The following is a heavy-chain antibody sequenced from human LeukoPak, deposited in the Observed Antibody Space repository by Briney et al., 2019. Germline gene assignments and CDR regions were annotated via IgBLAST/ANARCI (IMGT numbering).Heavy chain of an antibody. J-gene: IGHJ3*02. CDR2: IYYSGST. CDR1: GGSISSYY. CDR3: AREATQATVTTNSDAFDI. V-gene: IGHV4-59*12. D-gene: IGHD4-17*01. Sequence: SETLSLTCTVSGGSISSYYWSWIRQPPGKGLEWIGYIYYSGSTNYNPSLKSRVTISVDTSKNQFSLKLSSVTAADTAVYYCAREATQATVTTNSDAFDIWGQGTMVTVSS.